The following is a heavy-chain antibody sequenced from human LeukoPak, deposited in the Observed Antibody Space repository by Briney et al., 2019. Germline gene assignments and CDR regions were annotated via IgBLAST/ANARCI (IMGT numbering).Heavy chain of an antibody. J-gene: IGHJ6*02. Sequence: GRSLRLSCAASGFTFSSYGMHWVRQAPGKGLEWVAVISYDGSNKYYADFVKGRFTISRDNSKNTLYLQMNSLRAEDTAVHYCAKSPRSYYLAYYYYGMDVWGQGTTVTVSS. CDR3: AKSPRSYYLAYYYYGMDV. CDR1: GFTFSSYG. CDR2: ISYDGSNK. D-gene: IGHD3-10*01. V-gene: IGHV3-30*18.